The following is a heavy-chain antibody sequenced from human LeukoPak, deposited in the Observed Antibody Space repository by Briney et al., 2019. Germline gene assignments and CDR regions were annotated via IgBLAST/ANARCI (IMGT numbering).Heavy chain of an antibody. Sequence: ASVKVSCKASGGTFRSYAISWVRPAPGQGLEWMGRIILIFGIANYAQKFQGRVTITADKSTSTAYMELSSLRSEDTAVYYCARGPIQLWLLGPSEGTNWFDPWGQGTLVTVSS. CDR1: GGTFRSYA. V-gene: IGHV1-69*04. D-gene: IGHD5-18*01. CDR3: ARGPIQLWLLGPSEGTNWFDP. J-gene: IGHJ5*02. CDR2: IILIFGIA.